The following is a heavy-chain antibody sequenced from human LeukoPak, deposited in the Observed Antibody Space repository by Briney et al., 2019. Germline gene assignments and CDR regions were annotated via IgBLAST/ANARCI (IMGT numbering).Heavy chain of an antibody. CDR3: AREHVVVVPAAIGTNWFDP. J-gene: IGHJ5*02. D-gene: IGHD2-2*02. V-gene: IGHV4-31*03. CDR1: GGSISSGGYY. CDR2: IYYSGST. Sequence: SQTLSLTCTVSGGSISSGGYYWSWIRQHPGKGLEWIGYIYYSGSTYYNPSLKSRVTISVDTSKNQFSLKLSSVTAADTAAYYCAREHVVVVPAAIGTNWFDPWGQGTLVTVSS.